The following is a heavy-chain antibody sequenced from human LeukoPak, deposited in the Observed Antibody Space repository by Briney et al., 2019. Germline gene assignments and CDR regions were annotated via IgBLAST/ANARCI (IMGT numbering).Heavy chain of an antibody. CDR1: GGSFSGYY. V-gene: IGHV4-34*01. D-gene: IGHD1-26*01. J-gene: IGHJ4*02. CDR3: ARMGDIVGATFAFDY. Sequence: PSETLSLTCAVYGGSFSGYYWSWIRQPPGKGLEWIGEINHSGSTNYNPSLKSRVTISVDTSKNQFSLKLSSVTAADTAVYYCARMGDIVGATFAFDYWGQGTLVTVSS. CDR2: INHSGST.